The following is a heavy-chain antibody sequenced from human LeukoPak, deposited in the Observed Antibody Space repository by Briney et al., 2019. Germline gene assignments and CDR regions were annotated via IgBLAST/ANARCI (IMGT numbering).Heavy chain of an antibody. Sequence: PGRSLRLSCAASGFTFGSYGMHWVRQAPGKGLEWVAVIWYDGSNKYYADSVKSRFTISRDNSKNTLYLQMNSLRAEDTAVYYCARGLAAAGLDYWGQGTLVTVSS. CDR3: ARGLAAAGLDY. CDR2: IWYDGSNK. V-gene: IGHV3-33*01. J-gene: IGHJ4*02. CDR1: GFTFGSYG. D-gene: IGHD2-15*01.